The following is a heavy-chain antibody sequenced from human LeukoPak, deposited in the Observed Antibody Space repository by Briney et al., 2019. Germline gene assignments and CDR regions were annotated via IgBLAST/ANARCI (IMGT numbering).Heavy chain of an antibody. CDR2: ISGSGGST. CDR3: AKRGVVIRVILVGFHKEAYYFDS. D-gene: IGHD3-22*01. J-gene: IGHJ4*02. Sequence: GGSLRLSCAVSGITLSNYGMSWVRQAPGKGLEWVAGISGSGGSTNYADSVKGRFTISRDNPKNTLFLQMKSLRAEDTAVYSCAKRGVVIRVILVGFHKEAYYFDSWGQGALVTVSS. V-gene: IGHV3-23*01. CDR1: GITLSNYG.